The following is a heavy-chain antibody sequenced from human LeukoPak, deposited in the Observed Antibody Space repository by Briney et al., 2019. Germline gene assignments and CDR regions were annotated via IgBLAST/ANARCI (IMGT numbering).Heavy chain of an antibody. CDR3: ARESPYYYGSGSYSYFDY. Sequence: PSETLSLTCTVSGGSISSYYWSWIRQPPGKGLEWIGYIYYSGSTNYNPSLKSRVTISVDTSKNQFSLKLSSVSAADTAVYYCARESPYYYGSGSYSYFDYWGQGTLVTVSS. CDR1: GGSISSYY. CDR2: IYYSGST. D-gene: IGHD3-10*01. V-gene: IGHV4-59*01. J-gene: IGHJ4*02.